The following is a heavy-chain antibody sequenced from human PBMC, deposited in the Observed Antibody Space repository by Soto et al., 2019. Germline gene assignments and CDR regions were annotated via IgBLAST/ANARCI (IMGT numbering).Heavy chain of an antibody. D-gene: IGHD3-3*01. CDR2: ISGSGGST. J-gene: IGHJ4*02. CDR3: AKSTRITIFGVVTIPPFDY. CDR1: GFTFSSYA. Sequence: EVQLLESGGGLVQPGGSLRLSCAASGFTFSSYAMSWVRQAPGKGLEWVSAISGSGGSTYYADSVKGRFTISRDNSKNTRYLQMNSLRAEDTAVYYCAKSTRITIFGVVTIPPFDYWGQGTLVTVSS. V-gene: IGHV3-23*01.